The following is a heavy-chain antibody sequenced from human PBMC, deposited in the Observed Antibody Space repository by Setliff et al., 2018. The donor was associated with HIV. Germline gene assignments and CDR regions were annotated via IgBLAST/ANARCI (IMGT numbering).Heavy chain of an antibody. CDR2: IKSDGSAI. D-gene: IGHD5-12*01. CDR1: GFTFNTYA. V-gene: IGHV3-74*01. CDR3: ARDHGGYNSLDY. Sequence: GGSLRLSCAASGFTFNTYAMSWVRQAPGKGLVWVSHIKSDGSAIQYADSVKGRFTISRDNAKNTLYLQMNSLRVEDTAVYYCARDHGGYNSLDYWGQGTLVTVSS. J-gene: IGHJ4*02.